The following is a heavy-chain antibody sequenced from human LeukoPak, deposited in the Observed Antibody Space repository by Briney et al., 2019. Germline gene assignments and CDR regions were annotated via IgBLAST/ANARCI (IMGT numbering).Heavy chain of an antibody. Sequence: ASVKVSCKASGYTFTSYYMHWVRQAPGQGLEWMGIINPSGGSTSYAQKFQGRVTMTRDMSTSTVYMELSSLRSEDTAVYYCARISREFGSGWYKRDYYYYMDVWGKGTTVTVSS. D-gene: IGHD6-19*01. CDR1: GYTFTSYY. CDR2: INPSGGST. J-gene: IGHJ6*03. CDR3: ARISREFGSGWYKRDYYYYMDV. V-gene: IGHV1-46*01.